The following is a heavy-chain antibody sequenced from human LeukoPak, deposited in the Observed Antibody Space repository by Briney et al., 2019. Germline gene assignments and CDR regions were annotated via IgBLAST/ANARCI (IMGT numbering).Heavy chain of an antibody. Sequence: GGSLGLSCAASGFTFSSSWMAWVRQAPGKGLEWVANIKHDGSTKHSVDSVTGRFTISRDNAKNSLYLQMNSLRAEDTAVYYCARDTDGNLDHWGQGTLVTVSS. CDR2: IKHDGSTK. CDR1: GFTFSSSW. V-gene: IGHV3-7*01. J-gene: IGHJ4*02. CDR3: ARDTDGNLDH. D-gene: IGHD2-8*01.